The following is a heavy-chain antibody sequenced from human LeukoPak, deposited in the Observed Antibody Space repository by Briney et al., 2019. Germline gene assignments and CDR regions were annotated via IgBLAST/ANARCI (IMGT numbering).Heavy chain of an antibody. CDR1: GYTFTSYY. CDR3: ARVSYGDYYDY. D-gene: IGHD4-17*01. V-gene: IGHV1-46*01. J-gene: IGHJ4*02. Sequence: ASVKVSCKASGYTFTSYYMHWVRQAPGQGLKWMGIINPSGGSTSYAQKFQGRVTMTRDTSTSTVYMELSSLRSEDTAVYYCARVSYGDYYDYWGQGTLVTVSS. CDR2: INPSGGST.